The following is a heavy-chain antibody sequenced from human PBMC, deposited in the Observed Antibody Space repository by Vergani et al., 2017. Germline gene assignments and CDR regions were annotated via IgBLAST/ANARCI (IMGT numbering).Heavy chain of an antibody. CDR2: ISSSGSTI. CDR3: ARDARHIVVVPSMAVKFNWFDP. V-gene: IGHV3-11*01. CDR1: GFTFSDYY. D-gene: IGHD2-2*01. Sequence: QVQLVESGGGLVKPGGSLRLSCAASGFTFSDYYMSWIRQAPGKGLEWVSYISSSGSTIYYADSVKGRFTISRDNAKNSLYLQMNSLRAEDTAVYYCARDARHIVVVPSMAVKFNWFDPWGQGTLVTVSS. J-gene: IGHJ5*02.